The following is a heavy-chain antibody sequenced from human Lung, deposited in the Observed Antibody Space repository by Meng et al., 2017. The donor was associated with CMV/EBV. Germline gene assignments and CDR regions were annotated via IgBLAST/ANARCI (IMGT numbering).Heavy chain of an antibody. Sequence: SEPLSPTCNVLGCPIISSSYYWCWIRQPPGKGLEWIGRIYYSESTYYNPSLKSRVTISVDTSKNQFSMKLSSVTAAVTSVYYCAGLCIVVVPAAICPMDVWGQGTTVTVSS. CDR3: AGLCIVVVPAAICPMDV. CDR1: GCPIISSSYY. J-gene: IGHJ6*02. CDR2: IYYSEST. V-gene: IGHV4-39*01. D-gene: IGHD2-2*01.